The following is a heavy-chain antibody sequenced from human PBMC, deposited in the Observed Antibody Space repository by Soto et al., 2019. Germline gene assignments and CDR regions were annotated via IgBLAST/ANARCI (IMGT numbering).Heavy chain of an antibody. V-gene: IGHV3-13*01. CDR3: ARDLHGMDV. CDR2: IGIAGDT. Sequence: DVQLVESGGTLVQPGGSLRLSCAASGFSFSDYDMHWVRQATGKGLEWVSGIGIAGDTYYSGSVKGRFTISRENAKNSLFLQMNTLRAGDTAVYYCARDLHGMDVWCQGTTVTVSS. CDR1: GFSFSDYD. J-gene: IGHJ6*02.